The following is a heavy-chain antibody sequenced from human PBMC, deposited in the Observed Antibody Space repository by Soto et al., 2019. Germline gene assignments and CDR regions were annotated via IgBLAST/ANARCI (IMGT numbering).Heavy chain of an antibody. CDR3: GKELLSTTSPNFDS. Sequence: PGGSLRRSCAASGLPFSSYAVIWVRQAPGTGLECVSAISGSGCSTYYADSVKGRFTISRDNSKNTLFLQMTSLSEGDTAVYYCGKELLSTTSPNFDSRAQRTPVTVSS. D-gene: IGHD1-1*01. V-gene: IGHV3-23*01. CDR2: ISGSGCST. J-gene: IGHJ4*02. CDR1: GLPFSSYA.